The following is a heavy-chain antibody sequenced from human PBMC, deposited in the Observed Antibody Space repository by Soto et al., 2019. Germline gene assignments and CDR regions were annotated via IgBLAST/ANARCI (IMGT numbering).Heavy chain of an antibody. J-gene: IGHJ4*02. CDR3: AYSSTPFDY. CDR2: ISGSGGST. Sequence: EVQLLESGGGLLQRGGSLRLSCTASGFTFSSYAMSWVRQAPGKGLEWVSAISGSGGSTYYADSVKGRFTISRDNSKNTLYLQMNSLRAEDTAVYYCAYSSTPFDYWGQGTLVTVSS. V-gene: IGHV3-23*01. D-gene: IGHD6-13*01. CDR1: GFTFSSYA.